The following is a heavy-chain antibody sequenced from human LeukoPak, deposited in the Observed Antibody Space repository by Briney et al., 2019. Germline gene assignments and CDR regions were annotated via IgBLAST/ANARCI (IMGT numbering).Heavy chain of an antibody. CDR1: GYSFTSYW. CDR3: ARHSPTYCGGYCYSGPSDY. V-gene: IGHV5-51*01. J-gene: IGHJ4*02. Sequence: GESLKISCKGSGYSFTSYWIGWVRQMPGKGLEWMGIIYPGDSDTRYSPSFQGQVTISADKSISTAYLQWSSLKASDTAMYYCARHSPTYCGGYCYSGPSDYWGQGTLVTVSS. CDR2: IYPGDSDT. D-gene: IGHD2-21*02.